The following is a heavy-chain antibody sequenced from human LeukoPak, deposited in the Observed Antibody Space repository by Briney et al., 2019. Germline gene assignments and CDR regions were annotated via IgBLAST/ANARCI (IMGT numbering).Heavy chain of an antibody. V-gene: IGHV3-30-3*01. J-gene: IGHJ4*02. CDR2: ISYDGSNK. CDR1: GFTFSSYA. D-gene: IGHD1-26*01. CDR3: ARAPYSGSYYTLDY. Sequence: GGSLRLSCAASGFTFSSYAMHWVRQAPGKGLEWVAVISYDGSNKYYADSVKGRFTISRDNSKNTLYLQMNSLRAEDTAVYYCARAPYSGSYYTLDYWGQGTLATVSS.